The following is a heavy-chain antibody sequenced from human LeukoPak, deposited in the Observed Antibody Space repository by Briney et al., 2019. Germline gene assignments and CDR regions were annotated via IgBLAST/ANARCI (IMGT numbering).Heavy chain of an antibody. V-gene: IGHV3-23*01. D-gene: IGHD5-18*01. CDR2: ISGSGSST. J-gene: IGHJ5*02. CDR1: GFTFSSYT. CDR3: AKVDTVLGRPFDP. Sequence: PGGSLRLSCAASGFTFSSYTMSWVRQAPGKGLEWVSAISGSGSSTYYADSVKGRFTISRDNSKNTLYLQMNSLRADDTAVYYCAKVDTVLGRPFDPWGQGTLDTVSS.